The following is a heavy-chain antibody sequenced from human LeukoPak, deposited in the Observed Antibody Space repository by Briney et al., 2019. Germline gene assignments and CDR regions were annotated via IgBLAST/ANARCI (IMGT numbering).Heavy chain of an antibody. V-gene: IGHV3-30*02. CDR1: GFTFSNYG. D-gene: IGHD4-17*01. Sequence: GGSLRLSCAASGFTFSNYGMHWVRQAPGKGLEWVAFIRSDGNNEYYADSVKGRFTISRDNSKNTLNLQMNSLRAEDTAVYYCAKRMTTEAENYFDDWGQGTLVTVSS. CDR2: IRSDGNNE. CDR3: AKRMTTEAENYFDD. J-gene: IGHJ4*02.